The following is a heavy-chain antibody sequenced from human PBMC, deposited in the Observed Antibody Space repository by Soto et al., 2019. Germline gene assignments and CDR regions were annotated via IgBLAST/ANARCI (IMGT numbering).Heavy chain of an antibody. J-gene: IGHJ4*02. CDR1: GFSLTTSGVG. CDR2: IYWDDDK. D-gene: IGHD3-3*01. CDR3: AHRVLRTVFGLVTTTAIYFDF. Sequence: QITLNESGPTPVKPRQPLTLTCTFSGFSLTTSGVGVGWIRQSPGKAPEWLALIYWDDDKRYSPSLKSRLTTTKDTAKNQVVLTMADVDPADTATYYCAHRVLRTVFGLVTTTAIYFDFWGQGTPVAVSS. V-gene: IGHV2-5*02.